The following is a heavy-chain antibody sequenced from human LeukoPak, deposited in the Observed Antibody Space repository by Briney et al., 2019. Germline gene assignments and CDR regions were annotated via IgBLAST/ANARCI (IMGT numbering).Heavy chain of an antibody. CDR2: INQEGSAQ. V-gene: IGHV3-7*01. D-gene: IGHD3-3*01. CDR1: GFTFRTYW. Sequence: GESLRLSCAASGFTFRTYWMTWVRQAPGKGLEWVANINQEGSAQYYVDSVKGRFTISRDNAKNSLYLQMNSLRAEDTAVYYCARDSYYDFWSGYLRDYGLDVWGQGTTVTVSS. CDR3: ARDSYYDFWSGYLRDYGLDV. J-gene: IGHJ6*02.